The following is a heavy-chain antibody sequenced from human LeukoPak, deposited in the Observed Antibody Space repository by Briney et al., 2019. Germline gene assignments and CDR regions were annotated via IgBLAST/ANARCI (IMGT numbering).Heavy chain of an antibody. CDR1: GGSISSGDYY. Sequence: LSLTCTVSGGSISSGDYYWSWIRQPPGKGLEWIGYIYYSGSTYYNPSLKSRVTISVDTSKNQFSLKLSSVTAADTAVYYCAREGIAAAEAFDIWGQGTMVTVSS. V-gene: IGHV4-30-4*01. D-gene: IGHD6-13*01. CDR3: AREGIAAAEAFDI. CDR2: IYYSGST. J-gene: IGHJ3*02.